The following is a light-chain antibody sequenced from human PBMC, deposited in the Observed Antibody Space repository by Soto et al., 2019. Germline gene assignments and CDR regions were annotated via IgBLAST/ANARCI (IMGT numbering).Light chain of an antibody. CDR1: QSVSSTY. CDR2: GAS. Sequence: EIVLTQSPGTLSLSPGERATLSCRASQSVSSTYLAWYQQKPGQAPRLLIYGASSRATGIPHRFSGSGSGTDFTLTISRLEPEDFAVYYCHQFRNSPSTFGQGTKAEIK. V-gene: IGKV3-20*01. CDR3: HQFRNSPST. J-gene: IGKJ1*01.